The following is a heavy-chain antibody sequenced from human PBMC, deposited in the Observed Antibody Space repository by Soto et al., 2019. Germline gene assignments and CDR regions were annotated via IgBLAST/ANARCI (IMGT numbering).Heavy chain of an antibody. D-gene: IGHD3-10*01. CDR3: ARVRPFYYGSGDGFFDY. Sequence: QVQLQESGPGLVKPSETLSLACTVSGGSISNHYWSWIRQPPGKGLEWIGYIYYSGSTKYNPSLKCRVTISVDASKNQFSLKLTSVTAADTAVYYWARVRPFYYGSGDGFFDYWGQGTLVTVSS. V-gene: IGHV4-59*11. CDR2: IYYSGST. CDR1: GGSISNHY. J-gene: IGHJ4*02.